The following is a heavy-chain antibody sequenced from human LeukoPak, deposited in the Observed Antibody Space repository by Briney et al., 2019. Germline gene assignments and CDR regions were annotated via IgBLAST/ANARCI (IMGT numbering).Heavy chain of an antibody. Sequence: SETLSLTCTVSGGSISSSSYYWGWIRQPPGKGLEWIGSIYYSGSTYYNPSLKSRVTISVDTSKKQFSLKLSSVTAADTAVYYCASSLGSGSYRYDYWGQGTLVTVSS. J-gene: IGHJ4*02. CDR2: IYYSGST. V-gene: IGHV4-39*07. CDR1: GGSISSSSYY. CDR3: ASSLGSGSYRYDY. D-gene: IGHD3-10*01.